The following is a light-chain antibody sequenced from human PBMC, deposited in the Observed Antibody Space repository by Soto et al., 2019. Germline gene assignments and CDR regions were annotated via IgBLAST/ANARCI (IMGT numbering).Light chain of an antibody. CDR3: SSYTSSSTLV. J-gene: IGLJ2*01. V-gene: IGLV2-14*01. CDR2: DVS. Sequence: QSVLTQPASVSGSPGQSCTISCTGTSSDVGGYNYVSWYQQHPGKAPKLMIYDVSNRPSGVSNRFSGSKSGNTASLTISGLQAEDEADYYCSSYTSSSTLVFGGGTKLTVL. CDR1: SSDVGGYNY.